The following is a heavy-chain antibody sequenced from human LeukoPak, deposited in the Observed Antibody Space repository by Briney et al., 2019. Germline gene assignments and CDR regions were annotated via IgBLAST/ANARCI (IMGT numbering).Heavy chain of an antibody. V-gene: IGHV1-69*05. J-gene: IGHJ4*02. CDR2: IIPIFGTA. D-gene: IGHD3-3*01. CDR1: GGTFSSYA. Sequence: SVKVSCKASGGTFSSYAISGVRQAPGQGLEWMGGIIPIFGTANYAQKFQGRVTITTDESTSTAYMELSSLRSEDTAVYYCATLTPWSGDDGGDLDYWGQGTLVTVSS. CDR3: ATLTPWSGDDGGDLDY.